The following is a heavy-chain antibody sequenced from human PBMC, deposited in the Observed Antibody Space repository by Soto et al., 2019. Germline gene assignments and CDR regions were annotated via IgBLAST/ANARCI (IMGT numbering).Heavy chain of an antibody. CDR1: GFTFSSYE. J-gene: IGHJ4*02. Sequence: SGGGLGQPGGSLRLSCAASGFTFSSYEMNWVRQAPGKGLEWIAYVTTSGSSKYYADSVKGRFSISRDNAKNSLYLQMNSLRAEDTAVYYCARVRDGYRGYFDYWGQGTLVTVSS. CDR2: VTTSGSSK. V-gene: IGHV3-48*03. CDR3: ARVRDGYRGYFDY. D-gene: IGHD5-18*01.